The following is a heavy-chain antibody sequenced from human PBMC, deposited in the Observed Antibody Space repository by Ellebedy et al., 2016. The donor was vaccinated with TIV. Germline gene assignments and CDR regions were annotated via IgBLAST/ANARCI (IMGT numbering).Heavy chain of an antibody. J-gene: IGHJ4*02. CDR3: AKDRTPGDGYWVFDY. D-gene: IGHD5-18*01. Sequence: GESLKISCAASGFTFSDNAMTWVRQAPGKGLEWVSAITASGSRHYADSVKGRFTISRDNSKDTVYLQMNSLRAEDTAVYFCAKDRTPGDGYWVFDYWGQGTLVTVSS. CDR2: ITASGSR. V-gene: IGHV3-23*01. CDR1: GFTFSDNA.